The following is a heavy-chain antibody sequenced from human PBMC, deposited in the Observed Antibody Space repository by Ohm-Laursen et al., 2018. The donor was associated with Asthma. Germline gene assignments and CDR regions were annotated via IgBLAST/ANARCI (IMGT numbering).Heavy chain of an antibody. Sequence: SLRLSCSASGFTFSSYAMHWVRQAPGKGLEWVAVISYDGSNKYYADSVKGRFTISRDNSKNTLYLQMNSLRAEDTAVYYCARDQGIAVAGTTLLDYWGQGTLVTVSS. J-gene: IGHJ4*02. CDR3: ARDQGIAVAGTTLLDY. D-gene: IGHD6-19*01. CDR1: GFTFSSYA. CDR2: ISYDGSNK. V-gene: IGHV3-30-3*01.